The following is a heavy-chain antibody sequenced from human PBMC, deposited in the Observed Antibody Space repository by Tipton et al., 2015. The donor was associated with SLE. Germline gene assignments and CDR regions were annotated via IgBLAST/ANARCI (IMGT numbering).Heavy chain of an antibody. CDR2: ISYDGSNK. CDR3: ARDLWILYPGFPY. Sequence: SLRLSCAASGFTFSSYAMHWVRQAPGKGLEWVAVISYDGSNKYYADSVKGRFTISRGNSKNTLYLQMNSLRAEDTAVYYCARDLWILYPGFPYWGHGTVVTVSS. D-gene: IGHD2-2*03. V-gene: IGHV3-30*04. CDR1: GFTFSSYA. J-gene: IGHJ4*01.